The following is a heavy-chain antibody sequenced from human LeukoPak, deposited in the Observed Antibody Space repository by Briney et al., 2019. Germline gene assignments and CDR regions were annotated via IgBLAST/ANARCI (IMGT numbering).Heavy chain of an antibody. D-gene: IGHD1-14*01. CDR2: IRGSNSDT. J-gene: IGHJ4*02. V-gene: IGHV3-11*06. CDR1: GFAFSDYY. CDR3: SSREPAGI. Sequence: GGSLRLSCAASGFAFSDYYMSWVRQAPGEGLEWVSYIRGSNSDTNYADSVRGRFAISRDNAKNSLYLQMNSLRAEDTAVYYCSSREPAGIWGQGTLVTVSS.